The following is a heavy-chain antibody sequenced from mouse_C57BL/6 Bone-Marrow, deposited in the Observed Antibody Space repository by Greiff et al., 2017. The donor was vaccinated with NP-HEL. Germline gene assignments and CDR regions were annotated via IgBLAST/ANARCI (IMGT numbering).Heavy chain of an antibody. Sequence: EVQLQESGGGLVQPGGSLKLSCAASGFTFSDYYMYWVRQTPEKRLEWVAYISNGGGSTYYPDTVKGRFTISRDNAKNTLYLQMSRLKSEDTAMYYCARMATVAYWGQGTLVTVSA. CDR3: ARMATVAY. D-gene: IGHD2-3*01. CDR2: ISNGGGST. CDR1: GFTFSDYY. V-gene: IGHV5-12*01. J-gene: IGHJ3*01.